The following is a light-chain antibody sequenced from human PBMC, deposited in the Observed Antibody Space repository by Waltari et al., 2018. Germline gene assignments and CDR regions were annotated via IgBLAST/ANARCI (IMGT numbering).Light chain of an antibody. Sequence: QSALTQPASVSGSPGKSITLSCTGTNNAIENSILCSWYQQHPGKAPKLIIYDVNRRPSGVSDRFSGSKSGNTASLTIAGLQAEDEADYHCSSYASDRTFFGGGTKVTVL. J-gene: IGLJ2*01. CDR3: SSYASDRTF. CDR2: DVN. V-gene: IGLV2-23*02. CDR1: NNAIENSIL.